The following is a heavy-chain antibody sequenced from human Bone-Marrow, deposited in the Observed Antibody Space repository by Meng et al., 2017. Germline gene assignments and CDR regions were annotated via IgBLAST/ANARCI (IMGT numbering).Heavy chain of an antibody. J-gene: IGHJ4*02. V-gene: IGHV3-7*01. Sequence: GESLKISCAASGFTFTAYSMIWVRQAPGKGLEWVANINQGGTEKYYVDSVKGRFTISRDNAKNSLYLQMNSLRAEDTAVYHCARAAVASTRVLGYWGRGTLVTVSS. CDR1: GFTFTAYS. CDR2: INQGGTEK. D-gene: IGHD6-19*01. CDR3: ARAAVASTRVLGY.